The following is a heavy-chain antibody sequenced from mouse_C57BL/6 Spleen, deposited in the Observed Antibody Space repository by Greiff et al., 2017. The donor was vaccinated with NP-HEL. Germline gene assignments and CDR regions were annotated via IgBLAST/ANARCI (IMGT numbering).Heavy chain of an antibody. CDR3: ARSSPPFDY. V-gene: IGHV1-61*01. CDR2: IYPSDSET. CDR1: GYTFTSYW. Sequence: VQLQQPGAELVRPGSSVKLSCKASGYTFTSYWMDWVKQRPGQGLEWIGNIYPSDSETHYNQKFKDKATLTVDKSSSTAYMQLSSLTSEDSAVYYCARSSPPFDYWGQGTTLTVSS. J-gene: IGHJ2*01.